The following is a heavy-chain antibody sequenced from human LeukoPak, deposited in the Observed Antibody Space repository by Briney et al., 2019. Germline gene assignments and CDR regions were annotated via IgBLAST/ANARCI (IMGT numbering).Heavy chain of an antibody. Sequence: ASVKVSCKASGYTFTGYYMHWVRQAPGQGLEWMGWINPNSGDTNYAQKFQGRVTMTRDTSISTAYMELSRLRSDDTAVYYCAKVKGDSSGYSDDYYFDYWGQGTLVTVSS. CDR2: INPNSGDT. D-gene: IGHD3-22*01. CDR1: GYTFTGYY. V-gene: IGHV1-2*02. CDR3: AKVKGDSSGYSDDYYFDY. J-gene: IGHJ4*02.